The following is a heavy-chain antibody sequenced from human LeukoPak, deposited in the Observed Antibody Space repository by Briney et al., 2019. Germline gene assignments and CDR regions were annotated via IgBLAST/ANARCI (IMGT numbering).Heavy chain of an antibody. CDR1: GFTFTNYW. CDR3: ARDQGTHGEYNLDY. Sequence: SGGSLRLSCAASGFTFTNYWMHWVRQDPGKGLVWVSRINSDGSSTSYADSVKGRFAISRENAENLMYLQMNSLRAEDTAVYYCARDQGTHGEYNLDYWGQGTLVTVSS. J-gene: IGHJ4*02. CDR2: INSDGSST. D-gene: IGHD1-1*01. V-gene: IGHV3-74*01.